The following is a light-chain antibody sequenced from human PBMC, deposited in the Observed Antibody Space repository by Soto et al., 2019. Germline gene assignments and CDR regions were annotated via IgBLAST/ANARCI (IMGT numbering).Light chain of an antibody. CDR3: HQYGTAPLT. Sequence: EIVMTQSPVTLSVSPGERATLSCRASQNVNYNLAWYQQKPGQAPRLLMYGVFTRATGVPDRFSGSGSGTDFTLTISRLEPEDFSVYYCHQYGTAPLTFGPGTKVDI. CDR1: QNVNYN. V-gene: IGKV3-20*01. CDR2: GVF. J-gene: IGKJ3*01.